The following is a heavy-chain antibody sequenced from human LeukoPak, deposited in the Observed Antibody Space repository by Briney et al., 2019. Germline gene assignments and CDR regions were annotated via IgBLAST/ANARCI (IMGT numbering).Heavy chain of an antibody. V-gene: IGHV3-23*01. CDR2: ISGSDGTT. CDR3: AKAGHYYGSGSYVYFDY. J-gene: IGHJ4*02. CDR1: GFTFSSYA. Sequence: PGGSLRLSCAASGFTFSSYAMSWVRQAPGKGLEWVSAISGSDGTTYYADSVKGRFTISRDNSKYTLSLQMNSLRAEDTAVYYCAKAGHYYGSGSYVYFDYWGQGTLVTVSS. D-gene: IGHD3-10*01.